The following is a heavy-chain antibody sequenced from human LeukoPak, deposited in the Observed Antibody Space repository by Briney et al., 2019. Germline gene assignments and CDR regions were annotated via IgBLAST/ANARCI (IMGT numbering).Heavy chain of an antibody. J-gene: IGHJ3*01. CDR3: AKEDPWFGDAFDL. Sequence: GGSLRLSCAASGFTLSDYWMSWVRQAPGKGLDWVSVISGGGVGRTDYADSVRGRFTISRDDSKNTMYLEMNSLTVEDTAVYFCAKEDPWFGDAFDLWGQGTLVTVSS. D-gene: IGHD3-10*01. V-gene: IGHV3-23*01. CDR2: ISGGGVGRT. CDR1: GFTLSDYW.